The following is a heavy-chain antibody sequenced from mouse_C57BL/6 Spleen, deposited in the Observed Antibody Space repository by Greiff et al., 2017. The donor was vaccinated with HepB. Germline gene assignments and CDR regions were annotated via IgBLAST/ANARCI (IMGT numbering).Heavy chain of an antibody. D-gene: IGHD2-2*01. J-gene: IGHJ2*01. CDR3: ARGGYDVGTSFDY. V-gene: IGHV5-16*01. CDR2: INYDGSST. CDR1: GFTFSDYY. Sequence: EVMLVESEGGLVQPGSSMKLSCTASGFTFSDYYMAWVRQVPEKGLEWVANINYDGSSTYYLDSLKSRFIISRDNAKNILYLQMSSLKSEDTATYYCARGGYDVGTSFDYWGQGTTLTVSS.